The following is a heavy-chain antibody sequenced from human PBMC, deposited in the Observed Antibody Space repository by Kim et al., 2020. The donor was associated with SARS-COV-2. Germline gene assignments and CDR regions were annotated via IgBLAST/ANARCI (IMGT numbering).Heavy chain of an antibody. CDR1: GYTFTSYG. Sequence: ASVKVSCKASGYTFTSYGISWVRQAPGQGLEWMGWISAYNGNTNYAQKLQGRVTMTTDTSTSTAYMELRSLRSDDTAVYYCARVRPQGYYDSSGYYDYWGQGTLVTVSS. CDR3: ARVRPQGYYDSSGYYDY. V-gene: IGHV1-18*01. D-gene: IGHD3-22*01. CDR2: ISAYNGNT. J-gene: IGHJ4*02.